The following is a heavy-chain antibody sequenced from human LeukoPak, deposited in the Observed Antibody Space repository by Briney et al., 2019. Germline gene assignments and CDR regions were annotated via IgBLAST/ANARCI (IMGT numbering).Heavy chain of an antibody. CDR3: TDGSGSYYRIFDC. V-gene: IGHV3-15*01. CDR1: GFTFSGSA. D-gene: IGHD3-10*01. J-gene: IGHJ4*02. Sequence: PGGSLRLSCAASGFTFSGSAMHWVRQAPGKGLEWVGRIKSKTDGGAADYAAPVKGRFTISRDDSKNTLYLQMNSLKTEDTAVYYCTDGSGSYYRIFDCWGQGTLVTVSS. CDR2: IKSKTDGGAA.